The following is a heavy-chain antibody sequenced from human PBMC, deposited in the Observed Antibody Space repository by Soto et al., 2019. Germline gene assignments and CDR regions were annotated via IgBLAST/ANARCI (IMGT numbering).Heavy chain of an antibody. Sequence: GGSLRLSCAASGFTVSSNYLSWVLQAPGKGLEWVSVIYTGGTTYYADSVKGRFTISRDNSKNTVYLEMNSLRAEDTALYSCARTSTSLYYGMDVWGQGTTVTVSS. CDR1: GFTVSSNY. V-gene: IGHV3-53*01. CDR3: ARTSTSLYYGMDV. J-gene: IGHJ6*02. CDR2: IYTGGTT.